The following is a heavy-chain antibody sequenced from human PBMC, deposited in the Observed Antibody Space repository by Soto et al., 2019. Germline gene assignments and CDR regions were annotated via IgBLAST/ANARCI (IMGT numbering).Heavy chain of an antibody. D-gene: IGHD5-12*01. Sequence: SETLSLTCTVSGGSISSGDYYWSWIRQPPGKGLEWIGYIYYSGSTYYNPSLKSRVTISVDTSKTQFSLKLSSVTAADTAVYYCASPYEEPRGYSGYAYWGQGTLVTVSS. J-gene: IGHJ4*02. CDR1: GGSISSGDYY. CDR3: ASPYEEPRGYSGYAY. V-gene: IGHV4-30-4*01. CDR2: IYYSGST.